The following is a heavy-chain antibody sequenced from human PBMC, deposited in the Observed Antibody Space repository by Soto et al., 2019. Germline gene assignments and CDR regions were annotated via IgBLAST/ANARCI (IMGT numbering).Heavy chain of an antibody. V-gene: IGHV4-59*01. J-gene: IGHJ4*02. CDR3: ARMRGLGEISPYLDY. CDR2: IYYSGRT. D-gene: IGHD3-16*01. CDR1: GGSISDYQ. Sequence: QVQLQESGPGLVKPSETLSLTCSISGGSISDYQWHWIRQPPGKGLEGIGYIYYSGRTNYNPSLKGRLTLSLDTSTRQFSLRLRSVTAAETAVYYCARMRGLGEISPYLDYWGQGALVTVSS.